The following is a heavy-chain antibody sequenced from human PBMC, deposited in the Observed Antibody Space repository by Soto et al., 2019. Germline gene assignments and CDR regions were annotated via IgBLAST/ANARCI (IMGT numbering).Heavy chain of an antibody. Sequence: QVQLQESGPGLVKPSGTLSLTCAVSGGSISSSNWWSWARPPPGKGLEWIGEIYHSESTNNNPAHKRRVTISVDKSKSQFSLKLSAVTAAYTHVYYCARFNSGSYYEAFDIWGKGTMVTVSP. V-gene: IGHV4-4*02. CDR1: GGSISSSNW. CDR3: ARFNSGSYYEAFDI. J-gene: IGHJ3*02. CDR2: IYHSEST. D-gene: IGHD1-26*01.